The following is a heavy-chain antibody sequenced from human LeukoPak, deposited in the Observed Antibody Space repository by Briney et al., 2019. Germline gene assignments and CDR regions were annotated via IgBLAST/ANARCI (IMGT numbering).Heavy chain of an antibody. V-gene: IGHV1-18*01. D-gene: IGHD3-22*01. J-gene: IGHJ4*02. CDR2: ISAYNGNT. CDR1: GYTFTSFG. Sequence: ASVKVSCKASGYTFTSFGISWVRRAPGQGLEWMGWISAYNGNTNYAQKLQGRVTMTTDTSTSTDYMELRSLRSDDTAVYYCASTYYYDSSGYSGGYFDYWGQGTLVTVSS. CDR3: ASTYYYDSSGYSGGYFDY.